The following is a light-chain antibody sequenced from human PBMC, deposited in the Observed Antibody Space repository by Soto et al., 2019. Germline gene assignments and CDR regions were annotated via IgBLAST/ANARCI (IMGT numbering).Light chain of an antibody. CDR2: DAS. CDR3: QQYGKSPLLFT. CDR1: QSVSSIY. Sequence: EVVLTPSPGALSLSKRERATLSCMASQSVSSIYLAWYQQKPGQAPRLLIYDASNRATGIPDKFIGSGSGSDFSLTITRLEPEDSAMYYCQQYGKSPLLFTFCPGTIVDIK. J-gene: IGKJ3*01. V-gene: IGKV3-20*01.